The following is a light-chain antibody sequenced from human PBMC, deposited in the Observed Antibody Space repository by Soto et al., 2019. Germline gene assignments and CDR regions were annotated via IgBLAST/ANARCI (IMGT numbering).Light chain of an antibody. J-gene: IGKJ4*01. CDR2: WAS. CDR3: QQYYSTPLT. CDR1: QSVLFNSNSRNY. V-gene: IGKV4-1*01. Sequence: DIVMTQSPDSLAVSLGERATINCKPSQSVLFNSNSRNYLAWYQQKPGQPPKLLIYWASTRESGVPDRFSGSGSGTDFTLTISSLQAEDVAVYYCQQYYSTPLTFGGGTKVEIK.